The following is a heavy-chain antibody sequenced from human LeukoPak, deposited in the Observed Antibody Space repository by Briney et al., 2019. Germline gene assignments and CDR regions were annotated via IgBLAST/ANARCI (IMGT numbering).Heavy chain of an antibody. Sequence: PGGSLRLSCAASGFTFSSYGMHWVRQAPGKGLEWVAAISYDGSNKYYADSVKGRFTTSRDNSKNTLYLQMNSLRAEDTAVYYCAKNNGIVAYYYYYGMDVWGQGTTVTVSS. V-gene: IGHV3-30*18. CDR1: GFTFSSYG. CDR2: ISYDGSNK. D-gene: IGHD1-26*01. J-gene: IGHJ6*02. CDR3: AKNNGIVAYYYYYGMDV.